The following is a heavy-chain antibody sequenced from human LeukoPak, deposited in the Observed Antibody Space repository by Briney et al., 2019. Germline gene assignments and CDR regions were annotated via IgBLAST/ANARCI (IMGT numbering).Heavy chain of an antibody. CDR1: GFTFSMYW. CDR2: INTDGSTT. CDR3: ARVPPSVGEATSEYFQD. Sequence: PGGSLRLSCAALGFTFSMYWMHWVRQAPGKGLLWVSRINTDGSTTNYADSVKGRFTISRDNAKNTLYLQMNSLRSEDTAVYYCARVPPSVGEATSEYFQDWGQGTLVTVSS. V-gene: IGHV3-74*01. D-gene: IGHD1-26*01. J-gene: IGHJ1*01.